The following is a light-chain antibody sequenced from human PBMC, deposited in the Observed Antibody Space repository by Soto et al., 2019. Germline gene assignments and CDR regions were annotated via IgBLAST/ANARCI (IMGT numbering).Light chain of an antibody. CDR3: QTWGSGIVV. CDR1: SGHSNYA. J-gene: IGLJ2*01. CDR2: LNSDGSH. Sequence: QLVLTQSPSASASRGASVKLTCTLSSGHSNYAIAWHQQQSEKGPRYLMKLNSDGSHSKGDGIPDRFSGSSSGAERYLTISSLQSEDEAVYYCQTWGSGIVVFGGGTKLTVL. V-gene: IGLV4-69*01.